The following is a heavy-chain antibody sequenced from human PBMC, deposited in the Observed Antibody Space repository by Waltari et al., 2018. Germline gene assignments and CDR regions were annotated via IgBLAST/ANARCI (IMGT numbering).Heavy chain of an antibody. D-gene: IGHD3-3*01. V-gene: IGHV3-15*01. Sequence: EGQLVESGGGLVQPGGSVTLPCAACGFAFSDAWMGWVRQVPGKGLGWVGRIKDKSDGGTTDYATPVKGRFTISRDDSKNLLSLEMNSLKTDDTGVYYCVAPWTIWGQGTLVTVSS. CDR2: IKDKSDGGTT. CDR1: GFAFSDAW. J-gene: IGHJ4*02. CDR3: VAPWTI.